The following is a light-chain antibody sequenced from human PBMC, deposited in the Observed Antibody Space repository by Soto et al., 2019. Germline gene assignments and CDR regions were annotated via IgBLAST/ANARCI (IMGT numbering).Light chain of an antibody. J-gene: IGKJ1*01. V-gene: IGKV4-1*01. CDR3: QQYNNWPET. CDR2: WAS. Sequence: DIVMTQSPVSLSVSLGERATINCKSSQTVFHSSYNKDFLAWYQQKPGQPPKLLFYWASTRESGVPARFSGGGSGTDFSLTISSLQSEDFAVYYCQQYNNWPETFGQGTKVEIK. CDR1: QTVFHSSYNKDF.